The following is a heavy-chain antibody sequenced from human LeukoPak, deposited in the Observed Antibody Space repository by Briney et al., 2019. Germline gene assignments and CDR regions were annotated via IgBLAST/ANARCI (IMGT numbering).Heavy chain of an antibody. CDR3: ARGIVVVGNAFDI. Sequence: SETLSLTCSVSGASISSGSNYWGWIRQPPGKTLEWIGSIYYSGSTYYNPSLKSRVTISVDTSKNQFSLKLSSVTAADTAVYYCARGIVVVGNAFDIWGQGTMVTVSS. J-gene: IGHJ3*02. CDR2: IYYSGST. CDR1: GASISSGSNY. D-gene: IGHD3-22*01. V-gene: IGHV4-39*07.